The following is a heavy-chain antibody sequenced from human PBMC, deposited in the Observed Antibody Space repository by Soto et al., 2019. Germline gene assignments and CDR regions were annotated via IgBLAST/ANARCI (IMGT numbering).Heavy chain of an antibody. D-gene: IGHD2-2*02. J-gene: IGHJ4*02. CDR2: ISYDGSHK. V-gene: IGHV3-30-3*01. CDR1: RFTFSSYA. CDR3: AREEAAIFDN. Sequence: GGFLRLCGSAFRFTFSSYAVHWVRQAPGKGLEWVAVISYDGSHKNHADSVKGRFTISRDNSEDTLYLQMNSLRTEDTAVYYCAREEAAIFDNWGQGTLVTVSS.